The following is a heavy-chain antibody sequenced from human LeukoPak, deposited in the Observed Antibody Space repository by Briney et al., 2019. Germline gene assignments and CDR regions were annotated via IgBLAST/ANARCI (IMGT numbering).Heavy chain of an antibody. D-gene: IGHD1-7*01. CDR2: ISSSSSYI. CDR1: GFTFSSYS. J-gene: IGHJ4*02. CDR3: GRCHTRGTPFDY. V-gene: IGHV3-21*01. Sequence: GGSLRLSCAASGFTFSSYSMNWVRQAPGKGLEWVSSISSSSSYIYYADSVKGRFTISRDNAKNSLYLQMNSLRAEDTAVYYCGRCHTRGTPFDYGGQGTLVTVSS.